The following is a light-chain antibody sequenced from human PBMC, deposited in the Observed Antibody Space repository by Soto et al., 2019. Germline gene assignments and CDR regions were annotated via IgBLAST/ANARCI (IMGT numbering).Light chain of an antibody. CDR1: ESVSSTY. Sequence: EIVLTQSPGTLSLSPGDRATLSCRASESVSSTYLAWYQQKPGQAPRLLIYGASSRASGIPDRFSGSGSGTDFTLTISRLEPEDFAVYYGQQYGSSPPDTFGGGTKVEIK. J-gene: IGKJ4*01. V-gene: IGKV3-20*01. CDR2: GAS. CDR3: QQYGSSPPDT.